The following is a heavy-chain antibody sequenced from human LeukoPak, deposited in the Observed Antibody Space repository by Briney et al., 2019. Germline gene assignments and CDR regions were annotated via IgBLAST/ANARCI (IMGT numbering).Heavy chain of an antibody. J-gene: IGHJ3*02. Sequence: GSLRLSCAASGFTVSSNYMSWVRQAPGKGLEWVSVIYSGGSTYYADSVKGRFTISRDNSKNTLYLQMNSLRAEDTAVYYCARVVTMIVVAYPDAFDIWGQGTMVTVSS. CDR1: GFTVSSNY. V-gene: IGHV3-53*01. D-gene: IGHD3-22*01. CDR3: ARVVTMIVVAYPDAFDI. CDR2: IYSGGST.